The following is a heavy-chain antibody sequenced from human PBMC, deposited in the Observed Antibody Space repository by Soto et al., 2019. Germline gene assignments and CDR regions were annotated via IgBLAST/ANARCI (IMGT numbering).Heavy chain of an antibody. Sequence: QVQLVESGGGVVQPGGSLRLSCAASGFTFSRYGMHWVRQAPGKGLEWVAVMSYDENNKYYADSVKGRFTVSRDNSRNTQYLQMNSLKVEDTAVYFCAKGFLSGGYCANGVCYHFDYWGQGTPVTVSS. CDR1: GFTFSRYG. V-gene: IGHV3-30*18. CDR2: MSYDENNK. J-gene: IGHJ4*02. D-gene: IGHD2-8*01. CDR3: AKGFLSGGYCANGVCYHFDY.